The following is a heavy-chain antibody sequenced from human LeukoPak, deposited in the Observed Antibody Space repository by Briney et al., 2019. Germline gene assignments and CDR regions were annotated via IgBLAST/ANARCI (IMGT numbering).Heavy chain of an antibody. D-gene: IGHD3-10*01. Sequence: PSETLSLTCTVCNGCISSYYWTWLRPPPGKEWVWSGITYYSGSTYSNPSLNSRVTISLDTSRNQFSLKLNSVTAADTAVYYCAKYNGYGLVDIWGQGTMVTVSS. CDR2: TYYSGST. J-gene: IGHJ3*02. CDR1: NGCISSYY. CDR3: AKYNGYGLVDI. V-gene: IGHV4-59*12.